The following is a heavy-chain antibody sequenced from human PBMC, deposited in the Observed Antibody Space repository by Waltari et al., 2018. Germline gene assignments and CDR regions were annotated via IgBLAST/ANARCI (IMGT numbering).Heavy chain of an antibody. V-gene: IGHV4-61*02. CDR2: IYTSGST. CDR1: GGSIRSGSYY. Sequence: QVQLQESGPGLVKPSQTLSLTCTVSGGSIRSGSYYWSWIRQPAGKGLEWIGRIYTSGSTNYNPSLKSRVTISVDTSKNQFSLKLSSVTAADTAVYYCARRQKLLWFDPWGQGTLVTVSS. D-gene: IGHD2-15*01. J-gene: IGHJ5*02. CDR3: ARRQKLLWFDP.